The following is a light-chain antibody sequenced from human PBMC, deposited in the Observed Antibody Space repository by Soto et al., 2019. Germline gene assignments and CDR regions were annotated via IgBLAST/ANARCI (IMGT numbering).Light chain of an antibody. Sequence: DIPMTQSPSTLSASVGDRVTITCRASQSISMYLAWFQQKPGKAPKFLIYQASTLGRGVPSRFSGSGSGTEFTLTISSLQPDDFSAYYCQQYNNYPWTFGQGTTVEI. V-gene: IGKV1-5*03. J-gene: IGKJ1*01. CDR1: QSISMY. CDR2: QAS. CDR3: QQYNNYPWT.